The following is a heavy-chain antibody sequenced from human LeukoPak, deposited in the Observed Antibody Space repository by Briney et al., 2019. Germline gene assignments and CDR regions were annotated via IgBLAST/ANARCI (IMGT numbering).Heavy chain of an antibody. CDR1: GFTFSSYA. CDR2: ISGSGGST. V-gene: IGHV3-23*01. D-gene: IGHD3-9*01. J-gene: IGHJ5*02. CDR3: AKVRYFDWLHT. Sequence: GGSLRLSCAASGFTFSSYAMSWVRQAPGKGLEWASAISGSGGSTYYADSVKGRFTISRDNSKNTLYLQMNSLRAEDTAVYYCAKVRYFDWLHTWGQGTLVTVSS.